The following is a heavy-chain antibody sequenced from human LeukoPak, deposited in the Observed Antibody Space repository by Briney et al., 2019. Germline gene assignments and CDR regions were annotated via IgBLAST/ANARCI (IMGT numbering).Heavy chain of an antibody. CDR1: GGSSSGFY. Sequence: PSETLSLTCAVSGGSSSGFYCSWIRQSPDKGLEWIGEINGAGRTDYNPSLQSRVTLSLGPSNNQFSLSLTSVTAADTAIYYCARRPYGLIRGIGGPTGHWFDTWGQGTPVSVSS. J-gene: IGHJ5*02. CDR2: INGAGRT. D-gene: IGHD3-10*01. CDR3: ARRPYGLIRGIGGPTGHWFDT. V-gene: IGHV4-34*10.